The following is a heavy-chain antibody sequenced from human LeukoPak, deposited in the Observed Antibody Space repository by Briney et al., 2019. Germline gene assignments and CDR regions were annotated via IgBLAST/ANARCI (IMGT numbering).Heavy chain of an antibody. J-gene: IGHJ4*02. CDR2: IYYSGST. CDR3: ARTPLYGDED. V-gene: IGHV4-39*01. D-gene: IGHD4-17*01. Sequence: SQTLSLTCTVSGGSISSTRYYWGWIRQPPGKGLEWIGSIYYSGSTYYNPSLKSRVTISVDTSNNQFSLKLRSVTAADTAVYYCARTPLYGDEDWGQGTLVTVSS. CDR1: GGSISSTRYY.